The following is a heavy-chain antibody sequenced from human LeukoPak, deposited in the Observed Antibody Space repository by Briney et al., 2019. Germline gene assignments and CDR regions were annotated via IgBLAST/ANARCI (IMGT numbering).Heavy chain of an antibody. CDR3: AKDRRKCSSTSCLYYYYGMDV. J-gene: IGHJ6*02. CDR2: ISGSGGST. CDR1: GFTFSSYA. Sequence: RGSLRLSCAASGFTFSSYAMSWVRQAPGKGLEWVSAISGSGGSTCYADSVKGRFTISRDNSKNTLYLQMNSLRAEDTAVYYCAKDRRKCSSTSCLYYYYGMDVWGQGTTVTVSS. V-gene: IGHV3-23*01. D-gene: IGHD2-2*01.